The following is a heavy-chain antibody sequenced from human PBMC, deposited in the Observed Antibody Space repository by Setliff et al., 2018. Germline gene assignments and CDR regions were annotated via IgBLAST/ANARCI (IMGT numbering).Heavy chain of an antibody. CDR2: KSNRGDT. D-gene: IGHD3-22*01. Sequence: ETLSLTCTVSGGSIGSSFWNWIRQSPGKGLEWIGYKSNRGDTNSNPSLRSRLTMSVDTSKSQFSLNLTSVTAADTAVYFCARAVDSSGYFPYWYFDLWGRGALVTGSS. CDR3: ARAVDSSGYFPYWYFDL. J-gene: IGHJ2*01. V-gene: IGHV4-59*01. CDR1: GGSIGSSF.